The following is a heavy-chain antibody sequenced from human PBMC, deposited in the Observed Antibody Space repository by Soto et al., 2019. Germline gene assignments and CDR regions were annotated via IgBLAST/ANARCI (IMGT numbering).Heavy chain of an antibody. CDR1: GYTFTSYA. J-gene: IGHJ3*02. V-gene: IGHV1-3*01. Sequence: QVQLVQSGAEVKKTGASVKVSCKASGYTFTSYAMHWVRQAPGQRLEWMGWINAGNGNTKYSQKFQGRVTITRDTSASTAYMELSSLRSEDTAVHYCARAKTMTGAFDIWGQGTMVTVSS. CDR3: ARAKTMTGAFDI. CDR2: INAGNGNT. D-gene: IGHD3-22*01.